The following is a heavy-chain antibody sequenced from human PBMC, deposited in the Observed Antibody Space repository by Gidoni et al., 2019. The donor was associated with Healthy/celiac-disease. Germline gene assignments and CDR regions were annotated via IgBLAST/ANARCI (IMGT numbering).Heavy chain of an antibody. J-gene: IGHJ4*02. CDR2: IIPIFGTA. Sequence: QVQLVQSGAEVTKPGSSVKVSCKASGGTFSSYAISWVRQAPGQGLEWMGGIIPIFGTANYAQKFQGRVTITADKSTSTAYMELSSLRSEDTAVYYCASDEVNVVPAATPGYWGQGTLVTVSS. D-gene: IGHD2-2*02. CDR1: GGTFSSYA. V-gene: IGHV1-69*06. CDR3: ASDEVNVVPAATPGY.